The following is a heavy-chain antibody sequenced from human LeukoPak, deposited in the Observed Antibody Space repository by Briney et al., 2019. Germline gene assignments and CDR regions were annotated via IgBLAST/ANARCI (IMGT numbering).Heavy chain of an antibody. J-gene: IGHJ5*02. V-gene: IGHV1-69*01. Sequence: SVKVSCKASGGTFSSYAISWVRKAPGQGLEWMGGIIPIFGTANYAQKFQGRVTITADESTSTAYMELSSLRSEDTAVYYCARGARITMTYLDWFDPWGQGTLVTVSS. CDR3: ARGARITMTYLDWFDP. D-gene: IGHD3-22*01. CDR2: IIPIFGTA. CDR1: GGTFSSYA.